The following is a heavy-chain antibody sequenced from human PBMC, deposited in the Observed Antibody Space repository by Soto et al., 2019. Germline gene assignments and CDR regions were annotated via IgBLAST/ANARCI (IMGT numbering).Heavy chain of an antibody. CDR3: ARRSGSYFGY. CDR2: ISYDGSNK. Sequence: GGSLRLSCAASGFTFSSYGMHWVRQAPGKGLEWVAVISYDGSNKYYADSVKGRFTISRDNAKNSLDLQMNSLRAEDTAVYYCARRSGSYFGYWGQGTLVTVSS. CDR1: GFTFSSYG. J-gene: IGHJ4*02. D-gene: IGHD1-26*01. V-gene: IGHV3-30*03.